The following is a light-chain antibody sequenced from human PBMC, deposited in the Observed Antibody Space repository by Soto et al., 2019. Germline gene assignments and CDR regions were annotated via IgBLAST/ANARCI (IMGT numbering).Light chain of an antibody. Sequence: EIVLTQSPGTLSLSPGERATLSCRASQSVGRDYLAWYQQKPGQAPRLLIYHASNRATGIPDRFSGSGSGTDFTLTISRLEPEDLAEFYCQQYASSPLTFGGGTKVEIK. CDR1: QSVGRDY. CDR2: HAS. V-gene: IGKV3-20*01. CDR3: QQYASSPLT. J-gene: IGKJ4*01.